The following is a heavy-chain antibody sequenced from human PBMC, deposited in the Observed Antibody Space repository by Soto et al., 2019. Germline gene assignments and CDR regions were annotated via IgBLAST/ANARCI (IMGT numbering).Heavy chain of an antibody. CDR3: ARGQAAAGLLDY. CDR1: GGSISSGGYY. D-gene: IGHD6-13*01. Sequence: QVQLQESGPGLVKPSQTLSLTCTVSGGSISSGGYYWTWIRHHPGKGLEWIGNIYHTGSPFHNPSLQSRVTISVDTSQNQFSLKVTSMTAADTAVYYCARGQAAAGLLDYWGHGTLVTVS. CDR2: IYHTGSP. V-gene: IGHV4-31*03. J-gene: IGHJ4*01.